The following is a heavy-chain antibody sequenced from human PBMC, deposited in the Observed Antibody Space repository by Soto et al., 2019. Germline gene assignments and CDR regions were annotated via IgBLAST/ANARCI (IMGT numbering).Heavy chain of an antibody. CDR2: IYPGDSDT. CDR1: LTSNS. J-gene: IGHJ4*02. V-gene: IGHV5-51*01. Sequence: LTSNSVGSVPQKPGKGLEWMGIIYPGDSDTRYSPSFQGQVTISADKSISTAYLQWSSLKASDTAMYYCARQVIYSNYTLDYWGQGTLVTISS. D-gene: IGHD4-4*01. CDR3: ARQVIYSNYTLDY.